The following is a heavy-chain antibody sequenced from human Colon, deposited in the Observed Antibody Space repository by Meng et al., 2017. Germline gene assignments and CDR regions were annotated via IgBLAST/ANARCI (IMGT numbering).Heavy chain of an antibody. CDR2: IYHSGST. CDR1: GGSISSSNW. Sequence: VQRRGSRPGLVKPSGTSSPPCAVSGGSISSSNWWSWVRQPPGKGLEWIGEIYHSGSTNYNPSLKSRVTISVDKSKNQFSLKLSSVTAADTAVYYCARVRIYGLSDYWGQGTLVTVSS. J-gene: IGHJ4*02. V-gene: IGHV4-4*02. D-gene: IGHD4-17*01. CDR3: ARVRIYGLSDY.